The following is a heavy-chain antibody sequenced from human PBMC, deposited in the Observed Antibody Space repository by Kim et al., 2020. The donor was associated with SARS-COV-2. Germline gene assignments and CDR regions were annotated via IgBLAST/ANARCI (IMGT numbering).Heavy chain of an antibody. Sequence: ASVKVSCKASGYSFTGHYVQWVRQAPGQGLDWVGWINPDSGDTKYSQKFQGRVTISRDTSISTAYMELSSLRSDDTAIYYCARGASYCTGGTCHSGDYWGQGTLVTVSS. CDR1: GYSFTGHY. D-gene: IGHD2-15*01. CDR2: INPDSGDT. CDR3: ARGASYCTGGTCHSGDY. V-gene: IGHV1-2*02. J-gene: IGHJ4*02.